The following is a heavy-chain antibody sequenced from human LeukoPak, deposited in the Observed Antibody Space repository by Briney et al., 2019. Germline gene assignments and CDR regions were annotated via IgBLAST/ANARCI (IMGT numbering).Heavy chain of an antibody. D-gene: IGHD5-12*01. V-gene: IGHV4-4*07. CDR3: ARVGYSGYDYGNWFDP. CDR1: GGSISSYY. J-gene: IGHJ5*02. CDR2: IYTSGST. Sequence: SETLSLTCTVSGGSISSYYWSWIRQPAGKGLEWIGRIYTSGSTNYNPSLKSRVTMSVDTSKNQFSLKLSSVTAADTAVYYCARVGYSGYDYGNWFDPWGQGTLVTVSS.